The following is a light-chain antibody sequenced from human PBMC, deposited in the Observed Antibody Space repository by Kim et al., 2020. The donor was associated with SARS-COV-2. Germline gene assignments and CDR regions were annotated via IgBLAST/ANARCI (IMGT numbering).Light chain of an antibody. CDR1: SSDIGGYDY. CDR3: SSYAGNNNVL. CDR2: EVN. J-gene: IGLJ2*01. Sequence: QSALTQPPSASGSPGQSVTISCTGSSSDIGGYDYVSWYQQHPGKAPKLVIYEVNKRPSGVPDRFSGSKSGNTASLTVSGLQGEDEAVYYCSSYAGNNNVLFGGGTRLTVL. V-gene: IGLV2-8*01.